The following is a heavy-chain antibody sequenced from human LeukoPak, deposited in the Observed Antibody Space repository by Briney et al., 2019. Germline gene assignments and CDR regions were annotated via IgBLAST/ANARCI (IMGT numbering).Heavy chain of an antibody. CDR1: GFTFSSYA. D-gene: IGHD1-7*01. V-gene: IGHV3-23*01. CDR3: ARNLGSTSWYFDY. J-gene: IGHJ4*02. Sequence: GGSLRLSCAASGFTFSSYAMSWVRQAPGKGLEWVSAISGSGGSTYYADSVKGRFTISRDNSKNTLYLQMDSLRAEDTAVYYCARNLGSTSWYFDYWGQGTLVTVSS. CDR2: ISGSGGST.